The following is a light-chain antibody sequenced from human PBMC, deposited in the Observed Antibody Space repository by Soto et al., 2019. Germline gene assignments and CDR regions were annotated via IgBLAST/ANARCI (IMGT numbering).Light chain of an antibody. Sequence: VMSQFPLSFLVPLGQQPPISARSSQRLVYSDGNTCYYGLHQRPGQSPRRLLYKVSNRDSGVPDGLCSSGGGSDFILKIIRVVDEDVGVYYCMQGTHCFRTFGQGTKVDI. CDR2: KVS. J-gene: IGKJ1*01. CDR1: QRLVYSDGNTC. CDR3: MQGTHCFRT. V-gene: IGKV2-30*01.